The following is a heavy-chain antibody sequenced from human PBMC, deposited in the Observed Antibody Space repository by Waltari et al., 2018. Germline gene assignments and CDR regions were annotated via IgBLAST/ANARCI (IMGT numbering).Heavy chain of an antibody. CDR1: GGTFSSYA. D-gene: IGHD3-22*01. CDR3: ARERSYDSSGYYNWFDP. Sequence: QVQLVQSGAEVKTPGSSVKVSCKASGGTFSSYAISWLRPAPGKGLEWMGGIIPIFGTANYAQKFQGRVTITADESTGTAYIELSSLRSEDTAVYYCARERSYDSSGYYNWFDPWGQGTLVTVSS. CDR2: IIPIFGTA. V-gene: IGHV1-69*01. J-gene: IGHJ5*02.